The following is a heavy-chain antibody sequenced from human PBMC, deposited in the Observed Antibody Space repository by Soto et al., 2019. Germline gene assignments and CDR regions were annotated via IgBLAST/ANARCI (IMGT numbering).Heavy chain of an antibody. CDR1: GFTFSSYA. D-gene: IGHD3-3*01. CDR2: ISGSGGST. V-gene: IGHV3-23*01. CDR3: ARGVTIFGVAHDAFDI. J-gene: IGHJ3*02. Sequence: GGSLRLSCAASGFTFSSYAMSWVRQAPGKGLEWVSAISGSGGSTYYADPVKGRFTISRDNSKNTLYLQMNSLRAEDTAVYYCARGVTIFGVAHDAFDIWGQGTMVTVSS.